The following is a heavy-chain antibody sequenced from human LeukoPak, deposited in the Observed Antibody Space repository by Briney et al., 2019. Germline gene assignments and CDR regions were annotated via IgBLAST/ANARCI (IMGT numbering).Heavy chain of an antibody. Sequence: GASVKVSCKASGYTFTGYYMHWVRQAPGQGLEWMGWINPNSGGTNYAQKFQGRVTMTRDTSISTAYMELSRLRSDDTAVYYCARPHRSSTSCYSWFDPWGQGTLVTVSS. CDR2: INPNSGGT. CDR3: ARPHRSSTSCYSWFDP. V-gene: IGHV1-2*02. J-gene: IGHJ5*02. D-gene: IGHD2-2*02. CDR1: GYTFTGYY.